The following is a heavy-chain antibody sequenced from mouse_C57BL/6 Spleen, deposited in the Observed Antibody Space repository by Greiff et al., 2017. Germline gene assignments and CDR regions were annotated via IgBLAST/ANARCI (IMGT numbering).Heavy chain of an antibody. CDR3: AREGYDYDGAMDY. D-gene: IGHD2-4*01. CDR2: ISDGGSYT. Sequence: DVMLVESGGGLVKPGGSLKLSCAASGFTFSSYAMSWVRQTPEKRLEWVATISDGGSYTYYPDNVKGRFTISRDNAKNNLYLQMSHLKSEDTAMYYCAREGYDYDGAMDYCGQGTSVTVSS. J-gene: IGHJ4*01. V-gene: IGHV5-4*01. CDR1: GFTFSSYA.